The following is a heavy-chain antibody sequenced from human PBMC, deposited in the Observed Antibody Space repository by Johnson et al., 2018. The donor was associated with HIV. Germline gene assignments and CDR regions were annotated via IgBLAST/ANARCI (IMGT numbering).Heavy chain of an antibody. Sequence: VQLVESGGGVVQPGGSLRLSCAASGFTFSSYGMHWIRQIPGKGLEWVANIKQDGSEKHYADSVKGRFTISRDNSKNTLYLQMNSLRAEDTAVYYCARDPAWLWGQGTMVTVSS. V-gene: IGHV3-7*03. D-gene: IGHD5-12*01. CDR1: GFTFSSYG. J-gene: IGHJ3*01. CDR3: ARDPAWL. CDR2: IKQDGSEK.